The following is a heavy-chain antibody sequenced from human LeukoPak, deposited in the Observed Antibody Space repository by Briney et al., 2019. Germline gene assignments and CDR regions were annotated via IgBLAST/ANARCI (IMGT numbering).Heavy chain of an antibody. J-gene: IGHJ4*02. Sequence: APVKVSCKASGGTFSSYTISWVRQAPGQGLEWMGRIIPILGIANYAQKSQGRVTITADKSTSTAYMELSSLRSEDTAVYYCARDSSITGTLDYWGQGTLVTVSS. D-gene: IGHD1-7*01. CDR2: IIPILGIA. V-gene: IGHV1-69*04. CDR3: ARDSSITGTLDY. CDR1: GGTFSSYT.